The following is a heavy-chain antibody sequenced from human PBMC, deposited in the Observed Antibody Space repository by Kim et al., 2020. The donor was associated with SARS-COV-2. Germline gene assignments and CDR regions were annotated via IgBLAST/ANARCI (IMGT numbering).Heavy chain of an antibody. Sequence: SETLSLTCTVSGGSISSSSYYWGWIRQPPGKGLEWIGSIYYSGSTYYNPSLKSRVTISLDTSKNQFSLKPSSVTAADTAVYYCARLGYSSWGIYYYYGMDVWGQGTTVTVSS. J-gene: IGHJ6*02. CDR3: ARLGYSSWGIYYYYGMDV. CDR1: GGSISSSSYY. V-gene: IGHV4-39*01. CDR2: IYYSGST. D-gene: IGHD6-6*01.